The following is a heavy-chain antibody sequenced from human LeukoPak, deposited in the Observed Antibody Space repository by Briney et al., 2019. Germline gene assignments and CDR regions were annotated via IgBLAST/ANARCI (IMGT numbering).Heavy chain of an antibody. V-gene: IGHV3-21*01. J-gene: IGHJ4*02. CDR1: GFTFSSYS. CDR2: ISSSSSYI. Sequence: GRSLRLSCAASGFTFSSYSMNWVRQAPGKGLEWVSSISSSSSYIYYADSVKGRFTISRDNAKNSLYLQMNSLRAEDTAVYYCARALDPLDYFDYWGQGTLVTVSS. CDR3: ARALDPLDYFDY. D-gene: IGHD3-3*02.